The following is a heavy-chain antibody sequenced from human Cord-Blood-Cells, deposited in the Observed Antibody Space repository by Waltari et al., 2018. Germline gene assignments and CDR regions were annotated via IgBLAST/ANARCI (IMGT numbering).Heavy chain of an antibody. CDR2: SFPCDSDT. D-gene: IGHD3-16*02. CDR1: GYSFTSYW. CDR3: ARLSEDYYYMDV. Sequence: EVQLVQSGAEVKKPGESLKISCKGSGYSFTSYWIGWVRQMPGKGLEWMGISFPCDSDTRYSPSLQCQVTISADTSISAAYLQWSSLKASDTAMYYCARLSEDYYYMDVWGKGTTVTVSS. V-gene: IGHV5-51*01. J-gene: IGHJ6*03.